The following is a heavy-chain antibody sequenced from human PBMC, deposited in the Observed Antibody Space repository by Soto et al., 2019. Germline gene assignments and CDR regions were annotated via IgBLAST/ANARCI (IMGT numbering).Heavy chain of an antibody. CDR1: GGSISSGGYY. CDR2: NYYSGST. CDR3: ARFEVMTSIDY. V-gene: IGHV4-31*03. J-gene: IGHJ4*02. D-gene: IGHD2-21*02. Sequence: QVQLQEAGPGLVKPSQTLSLTCTVSGGSISSGGYYWSWIRHHPGKVLESIGYNYYSGSTYSNPSITSRVTISVDTTKNQFSLKLSSVTAADTDVYYCARFEVMTSIDYWGQGTLVIVSS.